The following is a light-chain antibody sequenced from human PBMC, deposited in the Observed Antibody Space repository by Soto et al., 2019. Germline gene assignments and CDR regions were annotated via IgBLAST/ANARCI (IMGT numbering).Light chain of an antibody. CDR1: QSISSS. CDR2: AAS. J-gene: IGKJ2*01. Sequence: DIQMTQSPSSLSASVGDRVTITCRASQSISSSLNWYQQKPGKAPDLLIYAASNLQSGVPSRVSGSGSGTDFPLTIRSLQPEDFATYYCQQSYSSPQMYTFGQGTKLEIK. CDR3: QQSYSSPQMYT. V-gene: IGKV1-39*01.